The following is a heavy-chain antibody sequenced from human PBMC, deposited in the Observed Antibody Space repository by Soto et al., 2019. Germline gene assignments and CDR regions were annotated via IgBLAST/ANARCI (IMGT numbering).Heavy chain of an antibody. D-gene: IGHD3-22*01. Sequence: SLRLSCAASGFTFSSYAMHWVRQAPGKGLEWVAVISYDGSNKYYADSVKGRFTISRDNSKNTLYLQMNSLRAEDTAVYYCASPNYYDSSGLDYWGQGTLVTVSS. CDR3: ASPNYYDSSGLDY. CDR1: GFTFSSYA. J-gene: IGHJ4*02. CDR2: ISYDGSNK. V-gene: IGHV3-30-3*01.